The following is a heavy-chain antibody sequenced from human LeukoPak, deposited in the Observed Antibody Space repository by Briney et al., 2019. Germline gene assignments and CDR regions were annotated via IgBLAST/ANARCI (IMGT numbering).Heavy chain of an antibody. CDR3: ARHSYGYDCFDY. V-gene: IGHV4-59*01. D-gene: IGHD5-18*01. Sequence: SETLSLTCAVYGGSFSGYYWSWIRQPPGKGLEWIGYIYYSGSTNYNPSLKSRVTISVDTSKNQFSLKLSSVTAADTAVYYCARHSYGYDCFDYWGQGTLVTVSS. J-gene: IGHJ4*02. CDR2: IYYSGST. CDR1: GGSFSGYY.